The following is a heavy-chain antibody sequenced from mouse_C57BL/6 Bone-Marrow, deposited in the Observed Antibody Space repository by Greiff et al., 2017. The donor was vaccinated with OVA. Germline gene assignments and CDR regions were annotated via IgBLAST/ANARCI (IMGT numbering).Heavy chain of an antibody. D-gene: IGHD1-1*01. CDR1: GFNIKDYY. Sequence: VQLQQSGAELVRPGASVKLSCTASGFNIKDYYMHWVKQRPEQGLEWIGRLDPEDGDTEYAPKFQGKATMTADTSSNTPYLQLSSLTSEDTAVYYCTRGSYWYLEVGGKGTTVTVSS. V-gene: IGHV14-1*01. CDR3: TRGSYWYLEV. CDR2: LDPEDGDT. J-gene: IGHJ1*03.